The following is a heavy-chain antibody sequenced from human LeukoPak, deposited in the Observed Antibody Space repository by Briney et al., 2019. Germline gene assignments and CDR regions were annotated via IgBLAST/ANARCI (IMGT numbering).Heavy chain of an antibody. V-gene: IGHV4-34*01. CDR2: INHSGRA. CDR1: GVSLNGYY. Sequence: SETLSLTCAVSGVSLNGYYWGWIRQTPGKGLEWIGEINHSGRANYNPSLKSRVTISADTSKNQFSLELRSVTAADTAVYYCARAYYSTSWFPHWGQGALVTASS. D-gene: IGHD3-10*01. CDR3: ARAYYSTSWFPH. J-gene: IGHJ5*02.